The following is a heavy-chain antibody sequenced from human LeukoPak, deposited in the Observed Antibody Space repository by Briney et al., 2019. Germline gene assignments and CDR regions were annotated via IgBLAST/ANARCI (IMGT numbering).Heavy chain of an antibody. CDR2: IYHSGST. CDR1: GGSISSSNW. CDR3: ARRPRGVIIKSWFDS. V-gene: IGHV4-4*02. J-gene: IGHJ5*01. D-gene: IGHD3-10*01. Sequence: PSGTLSLTCAVSGGSISSSNWWSWVRQPPGKGLEWIGEIYHSGSTNYNPSLKSRVTISVDKSKNQFSLKLSSVTAADTAVYYCARRPRGVIIKSWFDSWGQGTLVTVSS.